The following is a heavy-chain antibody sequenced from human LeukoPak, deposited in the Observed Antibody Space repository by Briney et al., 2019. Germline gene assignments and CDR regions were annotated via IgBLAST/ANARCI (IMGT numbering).Heavy chain of an antibody. V-gene: IGHV3-21*01. CDR2: IGTSSTYI. Sequence: GGSLRLSCAASGFTFSSYSMNWVRQAPGKGLEWVSSIGTSSTYIYYADSVKDRFTISRDNAKSSLYLQMNSLRAEDTAVYYCARDTFGAGLSVFYIWGQGTVVTVSS. J-gene: IGHJ3*02. CDR3: ARDTFGAGLSVFYI. D-gene: IGHD3/OR15-3a*01. CDR1: GFTFSSYS.